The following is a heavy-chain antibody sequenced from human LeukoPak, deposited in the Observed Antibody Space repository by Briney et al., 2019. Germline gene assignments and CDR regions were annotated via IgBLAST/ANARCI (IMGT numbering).Heavy chain of an antibody. V-gene: IGHV3-21*01. J-gene: IGHJ4*02. CDR3: ARDGVRDGLYFDR. D-gene: IGHD5-24*01. Sequence: GGSLRLSCAASGFTFSGYSMNWVRQAPGKGLEWVSSISTSSSYIYYADSVKGRFTISRDNAKNSLYLQMNSLRDEDTAVYSCARDGVRDGLYFDRWGQGTLVTVSS. CDR2: ISTSSSYI. CDR1: GFTFSGYS.